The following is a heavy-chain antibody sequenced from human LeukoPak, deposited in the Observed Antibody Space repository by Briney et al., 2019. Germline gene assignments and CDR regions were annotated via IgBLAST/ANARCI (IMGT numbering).Heavy chain of an antibody. CDR2: INDSADKT. D-gene: IGHD2-15*01. CDR1: GFTFSSYA. J-gene: IGHJ6*04. CDR3: MKNSGGSCYSALDV. V-gene: IGHV3-23*01. Sequence: GGSLRLSCAASGFTFSSYAMSWVRQAPGKGLEWVSVINDSADKTYYADSVKGRFIISRDDSKNTLYLQMNSLGAGDTALYYCMKNSGGSCYSALDVWGKGTTVTASS.